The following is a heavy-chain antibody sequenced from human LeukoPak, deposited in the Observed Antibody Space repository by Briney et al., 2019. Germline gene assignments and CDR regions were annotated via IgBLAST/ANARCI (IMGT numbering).Heavy chain of an antibody. CDR2: IYYSGST. CDR3: AREELYCSSTSCWNRFDP. Sequence: SQTLSLTCTVSGGSISSGDYYWSWIRQPPGKGLEWIGYIYYSGSTYYNPSLKSRVTISVDTSKNQFSLKLSSVTAADTAVYYCAREELYCSSTSCWNRFDPWGQGTLVTVSS. V-gene: IGHV4-30-4*01. CDR1: GGSISSGDYY. J-gene: IGHJ5*02. D-gene: IGHD2-2*01.